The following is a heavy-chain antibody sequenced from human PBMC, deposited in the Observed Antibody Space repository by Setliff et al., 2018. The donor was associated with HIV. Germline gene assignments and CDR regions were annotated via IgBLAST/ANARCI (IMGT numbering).Heavy chain of an antibody. CDR2: IRTKAHGGTT. J-gene: IGHJ6*02. D-gene: IGHD2-21*01. V-gene: IGHV3-49*04. CDR1: GFSFGDFA. Sequence: GGSLRLSCTASGFSFGDFALNWVRQAPGKGLEWIGFIRTKAHGGTTEYAASVRGRFTISRDDSESIAYLQMNSLNTEDTGVYFCATDNGPSYSMDIWGQGTTVTVSS. CDR3: ATDNGPSYSMDI.